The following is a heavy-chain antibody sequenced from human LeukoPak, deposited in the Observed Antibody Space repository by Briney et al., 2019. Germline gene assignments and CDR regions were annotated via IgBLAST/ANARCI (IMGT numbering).Heavy chain of an antibody. J-gene: IGHJ4*02. CDR1: GGSISSSSYY. CDR3: ASPGGPYYFDY. Sequence: SETLSLTCTVSGGSISSSSYYWGWIRQPPGKGLEWIGSIYYSGSTYYNPSLKSRVTISVDTSKNQFSLKLSSVTAADTAVYYCASPGGPYYFDYWGQGTLVTVSS. V-gene: IGHV4-39*01. CDR2: IYYSGST. D-gene: IGHD3-16*01.